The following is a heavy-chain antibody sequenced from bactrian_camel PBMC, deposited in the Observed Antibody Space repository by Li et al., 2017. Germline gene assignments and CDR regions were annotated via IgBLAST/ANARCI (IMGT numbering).Heavy chain of an antibody. CDR3: AASRRSTVSPWSFSVSYDY. CDR2: ICSIA. CDR1: GYTFSRGC. Sequence: HVQLVESGGESVQAGGSLRLSCDTSGYTFSRGCAAWFRQAPGKERKGVASICSIAVYADSVKGRFTISKDDLKDTLYLQMNDLKPEDTAMYYCAASRRSTVSPWSFSVSYDYWGQGTQVTVS. J-gene: IGHJ4*01. V-gene: IGHV3S57*01. D-gene: IGHD5*01.